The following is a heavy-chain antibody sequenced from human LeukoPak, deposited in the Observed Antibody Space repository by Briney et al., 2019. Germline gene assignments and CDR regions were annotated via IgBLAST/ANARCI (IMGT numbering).Heavy chain of an antibody. V-gene: IGHV4-34*01. CDR3: ARGENPLNTHIAIIDY. CDR2: INYGGST. D-gene: IGHD6-13*01. CDR1: GGSFSGYY. Sequence: SETVSLTCAVYGGSFSGYYWGWIRQPPGKGLEWIGSINYGGSTYYNASLKSRVTISLDTSKNQFSLTVTSVTAADTAVYYCARGENPLNTHIAIIDYWGQGTLVTVSS. J-gene: IGHJ4*02.